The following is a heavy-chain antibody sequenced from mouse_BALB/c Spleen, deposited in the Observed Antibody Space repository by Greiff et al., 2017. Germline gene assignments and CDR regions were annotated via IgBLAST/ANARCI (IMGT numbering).Heavy chain of an antibody. CDR2: ISYSGST. V-gene: IGHV3-2*02. Sequence: EVKLVESGPGLVKPSQSLSLTCTVTGYSITSDYAWNWIRQFPGNKLEWMGYISYSGSTSYNPSLKSRISITRDTSKNQFFLQLNSVTTEDTATYYCARSYRYSFDYWGQGTTLTVSS. CDR3: ARSYRYSFDY. J-gene: IGHJ2*01. CDR1: GYSITSDYA. D-gene: IGHD2-14*01.